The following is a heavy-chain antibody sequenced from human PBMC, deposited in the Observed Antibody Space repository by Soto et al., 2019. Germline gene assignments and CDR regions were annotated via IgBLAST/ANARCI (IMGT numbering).Heavy chain of an antibody. Sequence: VQLVESGGGVVQPGRSLRLSCAASGFTVSSNYMSWVRQAPGKGLEWVSVIYSGGSTYYADSVKGRFTISRDNSKNTLYLQMNSLRAEDTAVYYCARERVVGATYHDAFDIWGQGTMVTVSS. V-gene: IGHV3-66*01. J-gene: IGHJ3*02. CDR1: GFTVSSNY. D-gene: IGHD1-26*01. CDR3: ARERVVGATYHDAFDI. CDR2: IYSGGST.